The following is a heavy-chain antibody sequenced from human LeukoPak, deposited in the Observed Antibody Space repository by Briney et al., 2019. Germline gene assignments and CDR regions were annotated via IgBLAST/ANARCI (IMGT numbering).Heavy chain of an antibody. CDR3: ARGRVESMGTHHFDY. D-gene: IGHD1-1*01. CDR2: VNHSGST. J-gene: IGHJ4*02. CDR1: GGSFSGYY. V-gene: IGHV4-34*01. Sequence: PSETLSLTCAVYGGSFSGYYWSWIRQPPGKGLEWIGEVNHSGSTNYNPSLKSRVTISVDTSKNQFSLKLSSVTAADTAVYYCARGRVESMGTHHFDYWGQGTLVAVSS.